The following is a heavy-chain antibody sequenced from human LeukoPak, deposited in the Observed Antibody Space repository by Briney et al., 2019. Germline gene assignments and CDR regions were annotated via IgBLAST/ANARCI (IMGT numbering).Heavy chain of an antibody. Sequence: PGGSLRLSCAASGFTFSSYGMSWVRQAPGKGLEWVAIISYDGSNKYYADSVKGRFTISRDNSKNTLYLQMNSLRAEDTALYYCARSNTVTTCPSAYWGQGTLVTVSS. CDR1: GFTFSSYG. CDR3: ARSNTVTTCPSAY. CDR2: ISYDGSNK. J-gene: IGHJ4*02. D-gene: IGHD4-17*01. V-gene: IGHV3-30*03.